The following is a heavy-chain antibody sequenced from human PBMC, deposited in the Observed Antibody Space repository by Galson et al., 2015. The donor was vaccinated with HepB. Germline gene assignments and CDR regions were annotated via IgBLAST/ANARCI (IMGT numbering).Heavy chain of an antibody. V-gene: IGHV1-18*04. CDR2: ISAYNGNT. J-gene: IGHJ4*02. Sequence: SVKVSCKASGYTFTSYGISWVRQAPGQGLEWMGWISAYNGNTNYAQKLQGRVTMTTDTSTSTAYMELRSLRSDDTAVYYCAMSVLQLETPPDNFDYWGQGTLVTVSS. CDR1: GYTFTSYG. CDR3: AMSVLQLETPPDNFDY. D-gene: IGHD1-1*01.